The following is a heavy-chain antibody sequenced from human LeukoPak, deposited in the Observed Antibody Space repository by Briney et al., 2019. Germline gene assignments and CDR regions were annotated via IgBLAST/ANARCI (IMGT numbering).Heavy chain of an antibody. V-gene: IGHV3-53*01. D-gene: IGHD7-27*01. Sequence: GGSLRLSCAASGITVSSNYMSWFRQAPGKGLEWVSIISSAGSTYYADSVKGRFTFSRDNSRNTLYLQMNSLSAEDTAVYYCARSWGQIWSDYWGQGTLVTVSS. CDR1: GITVSSNY. CDR2: ISSAGST. J-gene: IGHJ4*02. CDR3: ARSWGQIWSDY.